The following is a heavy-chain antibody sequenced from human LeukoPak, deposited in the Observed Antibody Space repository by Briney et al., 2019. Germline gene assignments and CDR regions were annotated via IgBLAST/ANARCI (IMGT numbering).Heavy chain of an antibody. CDR3: AEAGSGNKFDF. V-gene: IGHV3-23*01. D-gene: IGHD5-12*01. CDR2: IDSSGTT. Sequence: GGSLRLSCAASGFPFSTYVMSWVRQAPERGPEWVSTIDSSGTTYYADSVKGRFTISRDNSKNTMYLEMNSLRAEDTAMYYCAEAGSGNKFDFWGRGTRVTVSS. J-gene: IGHJ4*02. CDR1: GFPFSTYV.